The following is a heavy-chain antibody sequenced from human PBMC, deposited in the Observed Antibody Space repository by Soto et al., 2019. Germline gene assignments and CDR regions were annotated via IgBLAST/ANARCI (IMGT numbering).Heavy chain of an antibody. J-gene: IGHJ6*04. V-gene: IGHV4-34*01. CDR1: GGSFSGYY. CDR2: INHSGST. Sequence: SETLSLTCAVYGGSFSGYYWSWIRQPPGKGLEWIGEINHSGSTNYNPSLKSRVTISVDTSKNQFSLKLSSVTAADTAVYYCARDHFLDVWGKGTTVTVPQ. CDR3: ARDHFLDV.